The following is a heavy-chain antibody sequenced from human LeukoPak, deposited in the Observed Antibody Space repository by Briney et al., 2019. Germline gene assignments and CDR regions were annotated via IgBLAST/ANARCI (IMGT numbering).Heavy chain of an antibody. CDR1: GYSFTSYW. D-gene: IGHD3-10*01. Sequence: GESLKISCNGSGYSFTSYWIGWVRQMPGKGVEWMGIYYPGDSDNRYSPSFQGQVTISADKSISTAYLQWSSLKASDTAMYYCARLLTMVRGVYYYYYYMDVLGKGTTVTVSS. CDR2: YYPGDSDN. V-gene: IGHV5-51*01. CDR3: ARLLTMVRGVYYYYYYMDV. J-gene: IGHJ6*03.